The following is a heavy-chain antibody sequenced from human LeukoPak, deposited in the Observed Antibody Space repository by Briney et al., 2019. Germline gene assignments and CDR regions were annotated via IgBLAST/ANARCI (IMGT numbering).Heavy chain of an antibody. D-gene: IGHD5-12*01. CDR1: GFTFSSYS. V-gene: IGHV3-48*01. CDR3: ARHVDWNWMDP. CDR2: ISSSSSTI. Sequence: SGGSLRLSCAASGFTFSSYSMNWVRQAPGKGLEWVSYISSSSSTIYYADSVKGRFTISRDNAKNSLYLQMNSLRAEDTAVYYCARHVDWNWMDPWGQGTLVTVSS. J-gene: IGHJ5*02.